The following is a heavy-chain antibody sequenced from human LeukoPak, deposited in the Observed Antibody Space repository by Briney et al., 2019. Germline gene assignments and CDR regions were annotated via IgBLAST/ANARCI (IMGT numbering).Heavy chain of an antibody. Sequence: ASVKVSCKASGYTFTDYCMHWVRQAPGQGLEWMGWINPNSGDTNYAQKLQGRVTITRATSITTAYMDLSRWTADATAVYYCATLMFTAVLDYWGQGTLVTVSS. CDR2: INPNSGDT. V-gene: IGHV1-2*02. CDR1: GYTFTDYC. D-gene: IGHD5-18*01. CDR3: ATLMFTAVLDY. J-gene: IGHJ4*02.